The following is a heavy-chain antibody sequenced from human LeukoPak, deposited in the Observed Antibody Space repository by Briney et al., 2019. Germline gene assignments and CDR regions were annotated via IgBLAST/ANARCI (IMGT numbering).Heavy chain of an antibody. CDR1: GSIFTSYW. J-gene: IGHJ3*02. CDR2: IYPGDSDT. D-gene: IGHD3-10*01. Sequence: GGSLEISCQGSGSIFTSYWIGWGRQVPGKGVGGGGIIYPGDSDTRYSPSFKGQVTISADKPISTAYLQWSSLKASDIAMYYCARNGYGSEPVDAFDIWGQGTMVTVSS. V-gene: IGHV5-51*04. CDR3: ARNGYGSEPVDAFDI.